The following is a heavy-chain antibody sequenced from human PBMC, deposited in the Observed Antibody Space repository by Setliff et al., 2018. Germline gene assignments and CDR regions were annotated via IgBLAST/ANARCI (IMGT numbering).Heavy chain of an antibody. CDR1: GGTFSSYA. Sequence: VKVSCKASGGTFSSYAISWVRQAPGQGLEWMGGIIPIFGTANYAQKFQGRVTITADKSTSTAYMELSSLRSEDTAVYYCARELPRTIFGVVIDYWGQGTLVTVSS. D-gene: IGHD3-3*01. CDR3: ARELPRTIFGVVIDY. V-gene: IGHV1-69*06. CDR2: IIPIFGTA. J-gene: IGHJ4*02.